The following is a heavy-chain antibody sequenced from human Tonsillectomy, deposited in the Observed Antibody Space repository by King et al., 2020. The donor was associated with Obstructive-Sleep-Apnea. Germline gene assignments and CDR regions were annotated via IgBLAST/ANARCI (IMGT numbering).Heavy chain of an antibody. J-gene: IGHJ4*02. CDR3: TITPRDVGASRTPFDD. V-gene: IGHV3-73*01. D-gene: IGHD1-26*01. Sequence: EVQLVESGGGLVQPGGSLKLSCAASGFTFSDSAMHWVRQGSGKGLEWVGRIRNKANNYATAYAVSVKGRFTISRDDSHNTAYLQMNSLKTEDTAVYYCTITPRDVGASRTPFDDWGQGTLVTVSS. CDR2: IRNKANNYAT. CDR1: GFTFSDSA.